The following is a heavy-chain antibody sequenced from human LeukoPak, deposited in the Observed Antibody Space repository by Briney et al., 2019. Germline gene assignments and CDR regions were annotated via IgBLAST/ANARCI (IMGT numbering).Heavy chain of an antibody. CDR1: GFTFSSYG. CDR2: IWYDGSNK. V-gene: IGHV3-33*01. CDR3: AREKEGGSYYLNYFDY. J-gene: IGHJ4*02. D-gene: IGHD1-26*01. Sequence: GGSLRLSCAASGFTFSSYGMHWVRQAPGKGLERVAVIWYDGSNKYYADSVKGRFTISRDNSKNTLYLQMNSLRAEDTAVYYCAREKEGGSYYLNYFDYWGQGTLVTVSS.